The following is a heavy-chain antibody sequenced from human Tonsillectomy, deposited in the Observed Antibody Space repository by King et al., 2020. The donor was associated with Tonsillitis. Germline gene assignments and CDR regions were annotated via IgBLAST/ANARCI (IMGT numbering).Heavy chain of an antibody. J-gene: IGHJ4*02. D-gene: IGHD3-22*01. CDR2: GYARGHT. CDR3: ARDRGDYYDSATYDPLYFDS. CDR1: GVSMRTTY. Sequence: HLQESGPGLVKPSETLSLTFTVSGVSMRTTYGSWNRRPAGKGLEWIGRGYARGHTYHNPSFKSRVTLSIDTSKNQFSLRLSSVTAADTAVYYCARDRGDYYDSATYDPLYFDSWGQGTLVTVSS. V-gene: IGHV4-4*07.